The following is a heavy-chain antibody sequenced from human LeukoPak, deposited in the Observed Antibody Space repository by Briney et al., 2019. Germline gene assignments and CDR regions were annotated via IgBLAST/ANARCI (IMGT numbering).Heavy chain of an antibody. J-gene: IGHJ5*02. CDR1: GGTFSSYA. CDR3: ARSPKLGSSWPNWFDP. Sequence: SVKVSCKASGGTFSSYAISWVRQAPGQGLEWMGRIIPILGTANYAQKFQGRVTITADKSTSTAYMELSSLRSEDTAVYYCARSPKLGSSWPNWFDPWGQGTLVTVSS. CDR2: IIPILGTA. V-gene: IGHV1-69*04. D-gene: IGHD6-13*01.